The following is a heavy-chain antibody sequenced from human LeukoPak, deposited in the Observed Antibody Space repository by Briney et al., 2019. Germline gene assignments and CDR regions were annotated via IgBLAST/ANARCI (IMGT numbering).Heavy chain of an antibody. Sequence: GGSLRLSCAASGFTFSSYAMSWVRQAPGKGLEWVSAISGSGGSTHYADSVKGRFTISRDNSKNTLYLQMNSLRAEDTAVYYCARGDSSGYYYFDYWGQGTLVTVSS. D-gene: IGHD6-19*01. V-gene: IGHV3-23*01. CDR2: ISGSGGST. CDR1: GFTFSSYA. CDR3: ARGDSSGYYYFDY. J-gene: IGHJ4*02.